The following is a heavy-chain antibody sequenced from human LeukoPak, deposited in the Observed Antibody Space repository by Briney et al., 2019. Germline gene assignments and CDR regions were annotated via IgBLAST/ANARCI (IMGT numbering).Heavy chain of an antibody. CDR2: ISGSGGST. CDR3: AKTVRAAALPLEYFQH. J-gene: IGHJ1*01. CDR1: GFTFSSYA. V-gene: IGHV3-23*01. D-gene: IGHD6-13*01. Sequence: QTGGSLRLSCAASGFTFSSYAMSWVRQAPGKGLEWVSAISGSGGSTYYADSVKGRFTISRDNSKNTLYLQMNSLRAEDTAVYYCAKTVRAAALPLEYFQHWGQGTLVTVSS.